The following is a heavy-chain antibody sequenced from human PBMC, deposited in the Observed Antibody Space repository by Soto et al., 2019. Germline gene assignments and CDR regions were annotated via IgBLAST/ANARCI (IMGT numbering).Heavy chain of an antibody. CDR1: GGSFSGYY. J-gene: IGHJ3*02. V-gene: IGHV4-34*01. CDR2: INHSGST. D-gene: IGHD4-17*01. Sequence: QVQLQQWGAGLLKPSETLSLTCAVYGGSFSGYYWSWIRQPPGKGLEWIGEINHSGSTNYNPSLKSRVTISVDTSKNQFSLKLSAVTAADTAVYYCARGLVYGDYATDAFDIWGQGTMVTVSS. CDR3: ARGLVYGDYATDAFDI.